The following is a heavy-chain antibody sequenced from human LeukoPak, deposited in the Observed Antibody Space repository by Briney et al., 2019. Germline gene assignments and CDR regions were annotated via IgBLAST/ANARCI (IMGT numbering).Heavy chain of an antibody. J-gene: IGHJ5*02. CDR2: IYYSGST. CDR3: ARAYYYGSGSYAFDT. Sequence: SETLSLTCTVSGGSISSSSYYWGWIRQPPGKGLEWIGYIYYSGSTNHNPSLKSRVTISVDTSKNQFSLKLSSVTAADTAVYYCARAYYYGSGSYAFDTWGQGTLVTVSS. D-gene: IGHD3-10*01. CDR1: GGSISSSSYY. V-gene: IGHV4-61*05.